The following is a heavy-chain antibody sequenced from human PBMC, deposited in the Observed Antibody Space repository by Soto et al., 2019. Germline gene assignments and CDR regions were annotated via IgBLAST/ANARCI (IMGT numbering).Heavy chain of an antibody. CDR2: IIPIFGTA. CDR3: ARVLSARGTQGGSAQASSAFDI. CDR1: GGTFSSYA. J-gene: IGHJ3*02. Sequence: SVRVSCKASGGTFSSYAISWVRQAPGQGLEWMGGIIPIFGTANYAQKFQGRVTITADESTSTAYMELSSLRSEDTAVYYCARVLSARGTQGGSAQASSAFDIWGQGTMVTVSS. D-gene: IGHD3-10*01. V-gene: IGHV1-69*13.